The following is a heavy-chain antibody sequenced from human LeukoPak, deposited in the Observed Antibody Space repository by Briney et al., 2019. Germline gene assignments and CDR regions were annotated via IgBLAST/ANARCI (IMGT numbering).Heavy chain of an antibody. CDR1: GYTFTGYY. D-gene: IGHD5-24*01. J-gene: IGHJ4*02. CDR2: IIPIFGTA. CDR3: ASGRWLQWNY. Sequence: ASVKVSCKASGYTFTGYYMHWVRQAPGQGLEWMGGIIPIFGTANYAQKFQGRVTITADKSTSTAYMELSSLRSEDTAVYYCASGRWLQWNYWGQGTLVTVSS. V-gene: IGHV1-69*06.